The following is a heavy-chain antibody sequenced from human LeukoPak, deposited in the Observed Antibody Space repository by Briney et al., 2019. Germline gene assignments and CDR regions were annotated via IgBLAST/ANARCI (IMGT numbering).Heavy chain of an antibody. Sequence: SETQSLTCTVSGGSISSYYWSWIRQPPGKGLEWIGYIYYSGSTNYNPSLKSRVTISVDTSKNQFSLKLSSVTAADTAVYYCARQRVGATKLFDYWGQGTLVTVSS. CDR2: IYYSGST. J-gene: IGHJ4*02. V-gene: IGHV4-59*08. D-gene: IGHD1-26*01. CDR1: GGSISSYY. CDR3: ARQRVGATKLFDY.